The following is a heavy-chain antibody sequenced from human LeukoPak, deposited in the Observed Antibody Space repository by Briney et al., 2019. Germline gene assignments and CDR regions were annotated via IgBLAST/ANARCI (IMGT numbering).Heavy chain of an antibody. CDR1: GGSISSTNW. J-gene: IGHJ4*02. Sequence: SGTLSLTCGVSGGSISSTNWWTWDRQPPGEGLEWIGEVHLSGRTNYNPSLESRVTMSVDMSENHISLKLTSVTAADTAVYYCAREGGPYRPLDYSGQGTLVTVSS. V-gene: IGHV4-4*02. CDR3: AREGGPYRPLDY. CDR2: VHLSGRT.